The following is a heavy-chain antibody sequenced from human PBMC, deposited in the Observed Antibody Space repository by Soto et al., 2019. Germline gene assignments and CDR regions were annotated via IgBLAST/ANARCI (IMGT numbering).Heavy chain of an antibody. V-gene: IGHV4-59*01. Sequence: SETLSLTCTISGGSISVYYWSWIRQPPGQALEWIGYIYDSGSPYYNPSLRSRVIISADTSKNQISLRLTSATAADTAVYYCARGVGSSPPRYWGRGTLVTVSS. D-gene: IGHD1-26*01. CDR1: GGSISVYY. CDR3: ARGVGSSPPRY. J-gene: IGHJ4*02. CDR2: IYDSGSP.